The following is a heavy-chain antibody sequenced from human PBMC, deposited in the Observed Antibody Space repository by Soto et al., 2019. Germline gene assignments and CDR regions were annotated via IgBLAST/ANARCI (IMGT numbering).Heavy chain of an antibody. J-gene: IGHJ4*02. CDR1: GGSTSSSDW. Sequence: QVHLEESGPGLVKPSETLSLTCAISGGSTSSSDWWTWVRQPPGEGLEWIGEIHRDGVTNHNSSLKSRLTISLDQSRNQCSLSLTSVTAADAAVYFCAGRPEIHPRWGQGILVPVSS. CDR2: IHRDGVT. D-gene: IGHD1-26*01. V-gene: IGHV4-4*02. CDR3: AGRPEIHPR.